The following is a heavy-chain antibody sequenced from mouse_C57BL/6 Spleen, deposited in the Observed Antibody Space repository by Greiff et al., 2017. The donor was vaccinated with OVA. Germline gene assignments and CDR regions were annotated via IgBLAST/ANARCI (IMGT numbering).Heavy chain of an antibody. CDR1: GYTFTDYY. V-gene: IGHV1-77*01. Sequence: QVQLQQSGAELVKPGASVKISCKASGYTFTDYYINWVKQRPGQGLEWIGKIGPGSGSTYYNEKFKGKATLTADKSSSTAYMQLSSLTSEDSAVYYCTTIGMVTTEFAYWGQGTLVTVSA. CDR3: TTIGMVTTEFAY. J-gene: IGHJ3*01. D-gene: IGHD2-2*01. CDR2: IGPGSGST.